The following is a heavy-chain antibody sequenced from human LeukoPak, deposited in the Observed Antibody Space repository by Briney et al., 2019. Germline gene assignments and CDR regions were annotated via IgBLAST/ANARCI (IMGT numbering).Heavy chain of an antibody. D-gene: IGHD5-18*01. CDR3: AREGFTATGVNYYYHMDV. V-gene: IGHV1-18*01. CDR2: ISAYNGAS. Sequence: ASVKVSCKASGFTFTSWTFSWVRQAPGQGLEWMGWISAYNGASNYAQKLQGRVTMTTDASTDTVYMELRSLRADDTAVYFCAREGFTATGVNYYYHMDVWGEGTSVTVSS. CDR1: GFTFTSWT. J-gene: IGHJ6*03.